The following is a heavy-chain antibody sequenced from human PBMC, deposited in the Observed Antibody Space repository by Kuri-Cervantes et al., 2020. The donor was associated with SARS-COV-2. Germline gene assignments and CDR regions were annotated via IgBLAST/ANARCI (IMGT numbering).Heavy chain of an antibody. CDR2: VYVSGTT. CDR1: GGSISSASYH. V-gene: IGHV4-61*02. CDR3: ASEGERLLWFGELSR. D-gene: IGHD3-10*01. J-gene: IGHJ4*02. Sequence: SETLSLTCTVSGGSISSASYHWNWIRQPAGKRLEWIGRVYVSGTTSYNPSLKSRVTISVDTSKNQFSLKLSSVTAADTAVYYCASEGERLLWFGELSRWGQGTLVTVSS.